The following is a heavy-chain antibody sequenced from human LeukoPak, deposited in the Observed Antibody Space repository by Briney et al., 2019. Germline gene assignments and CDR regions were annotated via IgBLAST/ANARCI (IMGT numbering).Heavy chain of an antibody. V-gene: IGHV3-23*01. D-gene: IGHD3-16*01. CDR2: ISGSGGST. J-gene: IGHJ4*02. CDR1: GFTFSSYA. Sequence: GGSLRLSCAASGFTFSSYAMSWVRQAPGKGLEWVSAISGSGGSTYYADSVKGRFTIFRDNSKNTLYLQMNSLRAEDTAVYYCAKVMRVYYDYVWGSSYYFDYWGQGTLVTVSS. CDR3: AKVMRVYYDYVWGSSYYFDY.